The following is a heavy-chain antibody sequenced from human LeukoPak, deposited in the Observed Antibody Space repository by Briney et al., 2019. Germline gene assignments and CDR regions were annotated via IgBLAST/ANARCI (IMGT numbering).Heavy chain of an antibody. CDR1: GYTFTSYD. CDR2: MNSNSGNT. J-gene: IGHJ3*02. V-gene: IGHV1-8*03. Sequence: ASVKVSCKASGYTFTSYDINWVRQATGQGIEWMGWMNSNSGNTGYAQKFQSRVTITRNTSISTAYMELSSLRSEDTAVYYCARHELATGAFDIWGQGTMVTASS. CDR3: ARHELATGAFDI. D-gene: IGHD1-26*01.